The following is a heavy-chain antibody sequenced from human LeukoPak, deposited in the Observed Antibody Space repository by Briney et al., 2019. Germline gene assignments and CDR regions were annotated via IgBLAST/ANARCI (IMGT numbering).Heavy chain of an antibody. D-gene: IGHD6-13*01. CDR2: IYYSGST. CDR1: GGSISSYY. CDR3: ARGRPGIAASDT. Sequence: SETLSLTCTVSGGSISSYYWSWIRQPPGKGLEWIGYIYYSGSTNYNPSLKSRVTISVDTSKNQFSLKLSSVTAADTAVYYCARGRPGIAASDTWGQGTMVTVSS. V-gene: IGHV4-59*01. J-gene: IGHJ3*02.